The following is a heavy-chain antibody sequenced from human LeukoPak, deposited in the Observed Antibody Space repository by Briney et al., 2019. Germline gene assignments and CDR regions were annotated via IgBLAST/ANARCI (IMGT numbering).Heavy chain of an antibody. CDR3: ARGYLFTRRRYAFDP. D-gene: IGHD3-3*01. CDR2: IYYSGRT. Sequence: SETLSLTCSVSGGSISSYYWSWIRQTPGKGLEWIGYIYYSGRTSYNPSLKSRVTISIDTSKNQFSLRLSSVTAADTAVYYCARGYLFTRRRYAFDPWGQGTLVTVSS. CDR1: GGSISSYY. J-gene: IGHJ5*02. V-gene: IGHV4-59*12.